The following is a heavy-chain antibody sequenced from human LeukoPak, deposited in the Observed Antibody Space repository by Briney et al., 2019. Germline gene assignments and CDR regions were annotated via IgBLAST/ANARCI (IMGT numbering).Heavy chain of an antibody. J-gene: IGHJ5*02. D-gene: IGHD2-21*01. CDR2: ILYSGTT. Sequence: SETLSLTCTVSGASTSSSGFYWAWIRQPPGRGLEWIGSILYSGTTYYNPSLKGRVTISVDASKNQFSLKLSSVTTADTAVYHCARTKEGGDWSDHWGQGTLVTVSS. V-gene: IGHV4-39*01. CDR3: ARTKEGGDWSDH. CDR1: GASTSSSGFY.